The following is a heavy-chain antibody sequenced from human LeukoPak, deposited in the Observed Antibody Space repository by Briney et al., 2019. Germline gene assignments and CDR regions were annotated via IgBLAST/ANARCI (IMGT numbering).Heavy chain of an antibody. J-gene: IGHJ3*02. Sequence: PGGSLRLSCAASGFTFSSYAMSWVRQAPGKGLEWVSAISGSGGSTYYADSVKGRFTISRDNSKNTLYLQMNSLRAEDTAVYYCAKTYSGYDYWGDLHDAFDIWGQGTTVTVSS. CDR2: ISGSGGST. V-gene: IGHV3-23*01. CDR1: GFTFSSYA. CDR3: AKTYSGYDYWGDLHDAFDI. D-gene: IGHD5-12*01.